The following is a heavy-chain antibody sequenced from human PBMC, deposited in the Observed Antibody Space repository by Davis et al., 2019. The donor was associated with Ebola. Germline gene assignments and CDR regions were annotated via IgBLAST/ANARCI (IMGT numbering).Heavy chain of an antibody. Sequence: GESLKISCAASGFTFSSYEMNWVRQAPGKGLEWVSYISSSGSTIYYADSVKGRFTISRDNAKNSLYLQMNSLRAEDTAVYYCARDGSSGWYFTLDYWGQGTLVTVSS. J-gene: IGHJ4*02. V-gene: IGHV3-48*03. D-gene: IGHD6-19*01. CDR3: ARDGSSGWYFTLDY. CDR1: GFTFSSYE. CDR2: ISSSGSTI.